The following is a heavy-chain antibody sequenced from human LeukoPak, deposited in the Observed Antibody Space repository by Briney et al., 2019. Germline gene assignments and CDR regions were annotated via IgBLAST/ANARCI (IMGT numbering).Heavy chain of an antibody. CDR1: GFIVGSNY. V-gene: IGHV3-53*01. D-gene: IGHD3-16*01. CDR3: ARTQLWRGILDY. CDR2: IYSGGNT. J-gene: IGHJ4*02. Sequence: PGGSLRLSCAASGFIVGSNYMSWVRQAPGKGLEWVSIIYSGGNTYYADSVKGRFTISRDNSKNTPYLQMNSLRAEDTAVYYCARTQLWRGILDYWGQGTLVTVSS.